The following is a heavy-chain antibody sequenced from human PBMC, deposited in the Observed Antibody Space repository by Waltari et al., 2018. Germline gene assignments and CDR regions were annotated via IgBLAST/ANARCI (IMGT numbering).Heavy chain of an antibody. CDR2: IYYSGST. CDR3: ARGRLTNNFDY. Sequence: QLQLQESGPGLVKPSETLSLTCTVSGGSISSSSYYWGWIRQPPGKGLEWIGSIYYSGSTYYNPSLKSRVTISVDTSKNQFSLKLSSVTAADTVVYYCARGRLTNNFDYWGQGTLVTVSS. J-gene: IGHJ4*02. D-gene: IGHD1-26*01. V-gene: IGHV4-39*01. CDR1: GGSISSSSYY.